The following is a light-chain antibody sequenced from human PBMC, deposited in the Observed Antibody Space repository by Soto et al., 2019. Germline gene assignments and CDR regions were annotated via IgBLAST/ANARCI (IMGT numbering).Light chain of an antibody. Sequence: QSALTQPPSVSGSPGQSVTISCTGTSSDVGSYNRVSWYQQPPGTAPKLMIYEVSNRPSGVPDRSSGSKSGNTASLTISGLQAEDEADYYCSSYTSSSVVFGGGTKLTVL. CDR2: EVS. J-gene: IGLJ2*01. CDR3: SSYTSSSVV. V-gene: IGLV2-18*02. CDR1: SSDVGSYNR.